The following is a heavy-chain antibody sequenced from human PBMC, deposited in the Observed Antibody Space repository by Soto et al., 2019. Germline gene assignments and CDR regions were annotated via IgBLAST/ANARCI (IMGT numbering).Heavy chain of an antibody. CDR3: ARGKRALITYGPFDP. V-gene: IGHV3-23*01. CDR2: FSGTGGYT. D-gene: IGHD4-17*01. CDR1: GFTLSSYA. Sequence: PGGSLRLSCAASGFTLSSYAMSWVRQAPGKGLEWVSTFSGTGGYTYYADSVKGRFTISRDDSKNTLFLHMNSLRAADTAVYYCARGKRALITYGPFDPWGQGTLVTVPS. J-gene: IGHJ5*02.